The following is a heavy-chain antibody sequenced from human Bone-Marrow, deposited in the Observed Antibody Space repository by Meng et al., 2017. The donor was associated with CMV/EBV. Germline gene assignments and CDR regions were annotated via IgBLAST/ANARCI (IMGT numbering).Heavy chain of an antibody. CDR2: IYYSGST. CDR1: GGSVSSGSYY. CDR3: ASNIGGLPDNWFDP. V-gene: IGHV4-61*01. Sequence: SETLSLTCTVSGGSVSSGSYYWSWIRQPPGKGLEWIGYIYYSGSTNYNPSLKSRVTISVDTSKNQFSLKLSSVTAADTAVYYCASNIGGLPDNWFDPWGQGNLVTVAS. J-gene: IGHJ5*02. D-gene: IGHD1-26*01.